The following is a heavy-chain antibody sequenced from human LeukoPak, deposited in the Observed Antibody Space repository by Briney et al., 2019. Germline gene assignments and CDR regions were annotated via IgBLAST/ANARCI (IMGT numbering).Heavy chain of an antibody. Sequence: ASVKVSCKASGYTFTSYGISWVRQAPGQGLEWRGWISAYNGNTNYAQKLQGRVTMTTDTSTSTAYMELRSLRSDDTAVYYCAGGSSGSYPPYYFGYWGQGTLVTVSS. CDR3: AGGSSGSYPPYYFGY. V-gene: IGHV1-18*01. D-gene: IGHD1-26*01. CDR2: ISAYNGNT. J-gene: IGHJ4*02. CDR1: GYTFTSYG.